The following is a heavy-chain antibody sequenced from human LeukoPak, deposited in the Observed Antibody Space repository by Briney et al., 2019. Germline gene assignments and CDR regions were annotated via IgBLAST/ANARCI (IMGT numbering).Heavy chain of an antibody. CDR3: ARHRGSVAGPFDY. Sequence: SETLSLTCAVSGHSISSGYYWGWIRQPPGMGLEWIGSLYHSGSTYYKPSLTSRVTISVDTSKNQFSLKLSSVTAADTAVYYCARHRGSVAGPFDYWGQGTLVTVSP. J-gene: IGHJ4*02. V-gene: IGHV4-38-2*01. D-gene: IGHD6-19*01. CDR2: LYHSGST. CDR1: GHSISSGYY.